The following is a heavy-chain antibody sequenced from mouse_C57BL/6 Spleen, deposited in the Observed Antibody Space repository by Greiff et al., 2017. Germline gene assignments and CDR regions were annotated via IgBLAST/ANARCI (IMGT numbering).Heavy chain of an antibody. CDR3: AREPLRIREFAY. Sequence: QVQLQQPGAELVRPGTSVKLSCKASGYTFTSYWMHWVKQRPGQGLEWIGVIDPSDSYTNYNQKFKGKATLTVDTSSSTAYMQLSSLTSEDSAVYYCAREPLRIREFAYWGQGTLVTVSA. V-gene: IGHV1-59*01. D-gene: IGHD3-2*02. CDR2: IDPSDSYT. J-gene: IGHJ3*01. CDR1: GYTFTSYW.